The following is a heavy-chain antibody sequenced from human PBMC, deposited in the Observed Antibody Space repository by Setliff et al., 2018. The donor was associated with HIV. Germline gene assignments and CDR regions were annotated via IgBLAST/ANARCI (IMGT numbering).Heavy chain of an antibody. CDR3: ARYFWSGYYYYYYYYMDV. CDR2: IVDSGST. J-gene: IGHJ6*03. CDR1: GGSFSGYY. V-gene: IGHV4-34*12. Sequence: PSETLSLTCAVYGGSFSGYYWTWIRQSPEKGLEWIGEIVDSGSTNYSPSLKSRVTISLDTSKKQFSLRLNSVTAADTAVYYCARYFWSGYYYYYYYYMDVWGKGTTVTVSS. D-gene: IGHD3-3*01.